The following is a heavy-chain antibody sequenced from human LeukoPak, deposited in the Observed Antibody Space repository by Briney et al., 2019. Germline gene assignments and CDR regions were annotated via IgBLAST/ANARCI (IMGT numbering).Heavy chain of an antibody. D-gene: IGHD3-10*01. V-gene: IGHV3-30*18. CDR3: AKSYGSELYFDY. CDR2: ISYDGSNK. Sequence: PGGSLRLPCAASGFTFSSTAMHWVRQVPGKGLEWVAVISYDGSNKYYADSVKGRLTISRDNSKNTLYLQMNSLRAADTAVYFCAKSYGSELYFDYWGQGALVTVSS. CDR1: GFTFSSTA. J-gene: IGHJ4*02.